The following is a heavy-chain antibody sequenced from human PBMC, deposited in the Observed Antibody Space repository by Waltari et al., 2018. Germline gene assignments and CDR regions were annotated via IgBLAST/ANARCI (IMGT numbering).Heavy chain of an antibody. V-gene: IGHV3-49*04. CDR3: TRTVTGSSSV. D-gene: IGHD6-6*01. CDR2: IRSKAYGGTT. CDR1: GFTFGDYA. J-gene: IGHJ4*02. Sequence: EVQLVESGGGLLQPGRSLRLSCTASGFTFGDYAMSWVRQAPGKGLEWVGFIRSKAYGGTTEYAASVKGRFTISRDDSKSIAYLQMNSLKTEDTAVYYCTRTVTGSSSVWGQGTLVTVSS.